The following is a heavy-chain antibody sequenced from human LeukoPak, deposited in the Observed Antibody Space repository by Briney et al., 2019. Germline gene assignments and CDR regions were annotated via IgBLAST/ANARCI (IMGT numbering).Heavy chain of an antibody. CDR3: ASCEAPITPPPYGFDV. D-gene: IGHD5-12*01. V-gene: IGHV4-4*02. J-gene: IGHJ6*02. CDR1: GASISSSNW. CDR2: IYHSGST. Sequence: TSETLSLTCAVSGASISSSNWWCWVRQPPGKGLEWIGEIYHSGSTNYNPSLKSRVTISVDKSKNQFSLKLSSVTAADTAVYYCASCEAPITPPPYGFDVWGQGTEVTVSS.